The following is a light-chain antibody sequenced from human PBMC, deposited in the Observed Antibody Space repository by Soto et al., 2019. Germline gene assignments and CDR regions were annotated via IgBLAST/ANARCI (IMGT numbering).Light chain of an antibody. Sequence: EIVMTQSPATLSVSPGESATLSCRASQSVSSNLAWYQQKPGQGPRLLICGTSRRATGVPARFSGSGSGTEFTLPISSPQSEEVAVDYCQQYNNWRPITFGQGTRLDIK. J-gene: IGKJ5*01. CDR1: QSVSSN. CDR2: GTS. CDR3: QQYNNWRPIT. V-gene: IGKV3-15*01.